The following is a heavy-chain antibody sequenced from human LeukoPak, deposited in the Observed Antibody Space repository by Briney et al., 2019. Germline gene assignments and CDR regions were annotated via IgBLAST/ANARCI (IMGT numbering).Heavy chain of an antibody. CDR1: GGSISSSSYY. Sequence: SETLSRTCTVSGGSISSSSYYRGWIRQPPGKGLEWIGSIYYSGSTYYNPSLKSRVTISVDTSKNQFSLKLSSVTAADTAVYYCARLVSGSGSNYYYYYMDVWGKGTTVTMSS. CDR2: IYYSGST. CDR3: ARLVSGSGSNYYYYYMDV. D-gene: IGHD3-10*01. V-gene: IGHV4-39*07. J-gene: IGHJ6*03.